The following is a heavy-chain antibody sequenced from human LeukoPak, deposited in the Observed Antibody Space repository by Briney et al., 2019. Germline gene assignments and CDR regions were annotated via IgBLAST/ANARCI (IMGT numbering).Heavy chain of an antibody. CDR2: INHSGST. CDR1: GGSFSGYY. V-gene: IGHV4-34*01. CDR3: ATRHYYDSSGYYKFFDY. J-gene: IGHJ4*02. D-gene: IGHD3-22*01. Sequence: PSETLSLTCAVYGGSFSGYYWSWIRQPPGKGLELIGEINHSGSTNYNPSLKSRVTISVDTSKNHFSLKLSSVTAADTAVYYCATRHYYDSSGYYKFFDYWGQGTLVTVSS.